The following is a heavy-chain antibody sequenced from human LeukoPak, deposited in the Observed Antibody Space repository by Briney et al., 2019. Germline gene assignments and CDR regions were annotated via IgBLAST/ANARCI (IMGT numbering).Heavy chain of an antibody. CDR2: IDSSTGTI. Sequence: PGGSLRLSCAASGFTLSSYTMNWVRQAPGKGLEWVSYIDSSTGTIYSAESVKGRFTISRDNAKNSLYLQMNSLRAEDTAVYYCARALDYGDYDYWGQGTLVTVSS. D-gene: IGHD4-17*01. CDR3: ARALDYGDYDY. J-gene: IGHJ4*02. V-gene: IGHV3-48*04. CDR1: GFTLSSYT.